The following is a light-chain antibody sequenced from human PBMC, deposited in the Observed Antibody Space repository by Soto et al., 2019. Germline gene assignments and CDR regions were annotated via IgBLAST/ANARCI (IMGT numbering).Light chain of an antibody. Sequence: DIQMTQSPSTLSASVGDRVTITCRASQSISSWLAWYQQKPGKAPKLLIYDASSLESGVPSRFSGSGSGTEFTLTISCLRSDDFATHYCQQYNSYSPWTVVQGNKVDSK. CDR1: QSISSW. J-gene: IGKJ1*01. CDR2: DAS. CDR3: QQYNSYSPWT. V-gene: IGKV1-5*01.